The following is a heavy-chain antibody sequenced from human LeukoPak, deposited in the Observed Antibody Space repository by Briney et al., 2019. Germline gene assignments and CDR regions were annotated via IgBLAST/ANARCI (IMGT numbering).Heavy chain of an antibody. D-gene: IGHD3-3*01. CDR2: ISGSGGST. CDR1: GFTFSSYA. CDR3: AKVPVDITIFGAVHNWFDP. V-gene: IGHV3-23*01. J-gene: IGHJ5*02. Sequence: GGSLRLSCAASGFTFSSYAMSWVRQAPGKGLEWVSAISGSGGSTYYADSVKGRFTISRDNSKNTLYLQMNSLRAEDTAVYYCAKVPVDITIFGAVHNWFDPWGQGTLVTVSS.